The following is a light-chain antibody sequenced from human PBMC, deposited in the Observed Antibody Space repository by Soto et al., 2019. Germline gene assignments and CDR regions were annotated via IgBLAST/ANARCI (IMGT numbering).Light chain of an antibody. CDR2: DVS. Sequence: QAVRNQPPSASRAPGQTVTISCTGTSSDVGSYNRVSWSQQPPGTAPKVMTYDVSNRPSGVPHCFSGSPSGTTAYLPTSGLQAEDEDDYYCSLYTSSSPYAFEPGTTVT. J-gene: IGLJ1*01. CDR1: SSDVGSYNR. V-gene: IGLV2-18*01. CDR3: SLYTSSSPYA.